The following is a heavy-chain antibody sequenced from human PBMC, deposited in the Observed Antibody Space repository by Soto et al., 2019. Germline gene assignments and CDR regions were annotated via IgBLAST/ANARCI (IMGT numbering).Heavy chain of an antibody. CDR1: GYTFSGYY. CDR3: ARACSGSYYNPPSGMDV. CDR2: IIHNSGGT. D-gene: IGHD3-10*01. J-gene: IGHJ6*02. V-gene: IGHV1-2*02. Sequence: QVQLVQSGAEVKKPGASVKVSCKASGYTFSGYYMHWVRQAPGQGLEWMGWIIHNSGGTNYAQKFQGRVTLTRDTSITTAFMELRMLTSDDTAVYYCARACSGSYYNPPSGMDVWGQGTTVTVS.